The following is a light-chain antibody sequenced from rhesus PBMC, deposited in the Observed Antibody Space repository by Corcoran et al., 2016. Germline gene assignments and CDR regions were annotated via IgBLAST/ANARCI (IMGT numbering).Light chain of an antibody. CDR2: AAS. CDR1: QGMSSY. Sequence: DIQMTQSPSSLSASVGDRVTIPCRASQGMSSYLAWYQQKPGKAPKILIYAASTLQSGGPSRFSGSGSRTDFTNTSSSLQPEYFATYYCQQHNSYPLTCDGGTKVELK. V-gene: IGKV1-25*01. J-gene: IGKJ4*01. CDR3: QQHNSYPLT.